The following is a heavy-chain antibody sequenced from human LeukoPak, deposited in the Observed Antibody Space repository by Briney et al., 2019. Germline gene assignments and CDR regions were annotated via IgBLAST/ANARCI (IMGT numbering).Heavy chain of an antibody. Sequence: SETLSLTCTVSGGSISSSSYYWGWIRQPPGTGLEWIGYIYDSGSTNYSPSLRSRVTISVDTSKNQFSLKLSSVTAADTAVYYCATGGRSGWSDFDYWGQGTLVTVSS. D-gene: IGHD6-19*01. CDR2: IYDSGST. V-gene: IGHV4-61*05. J-gene: IGHJ4*02. CDR3: ATGGRSGWSDFDY. CDR1: GGSISSSSYY.